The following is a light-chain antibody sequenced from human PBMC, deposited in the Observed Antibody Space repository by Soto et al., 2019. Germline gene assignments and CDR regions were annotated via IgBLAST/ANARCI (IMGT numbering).Light chain of an antibody. J-gene: IGKJ1*01. CDR2: KAS. Sequence: DILMTHSPSTLSASVGDRVTITCRASQSISSWLAWYQQKPGKAPKLLIYKASSLESGVPSRFSGSGSGTEFTLTISSLQPDDFATYYCQQYNSYSQTFGQGTKVDIK. CDR3: QQYNSYSQT. V-gene: IGKV1-5*03. CDR1: QSISSW.